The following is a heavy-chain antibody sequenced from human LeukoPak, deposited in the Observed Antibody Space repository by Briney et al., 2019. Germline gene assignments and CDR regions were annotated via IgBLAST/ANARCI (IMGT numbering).Heavy chain of an antibody. CDR3: ARDRGYCSSTSCNI. CDR2: INHSGST. J-gene: IGHJ4*02. CDR1: GGSFSGYY. V-gene: IGHV4-34*01. D-gene: IGHD2-2*02. Sequence: PSETLSLPCAVYGGSFSGYYWSWIRQPPGKGLEWIGEINHSGSTNYNPSLKSRVTISVDTSKNQFSLKLSSVTAADTAVYYCARDRGYCSSTSCNIWGQGTLVTVSS.